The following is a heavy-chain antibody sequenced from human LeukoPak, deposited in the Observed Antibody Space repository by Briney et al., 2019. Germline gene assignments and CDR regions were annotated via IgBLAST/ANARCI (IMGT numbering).Heavy chain of an antibody. V-gene: IGHV3-53*01. Sequence: GGSLRLSCAASGFTVSSNYMSWVRQAPGKGLEWVSVIYSGGSTYYADPVKGRFTISRDNSKNTLYLQMNSLRAEDTAVYYCARDRYYYDSSGYYSDYWGQGTLVTVSS. CDR1: GFTVSSNY. J-gene: IGHJ4*02. CDR3: ARDRYYYDSSGYYSDY. D-gene: IGHD3-22*01. CDR2: IYSGGST.